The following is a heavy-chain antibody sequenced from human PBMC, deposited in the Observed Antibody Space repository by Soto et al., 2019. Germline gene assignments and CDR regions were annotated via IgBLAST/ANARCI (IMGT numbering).Heavy chain of an antibody. V-gene: IGHV4-39*01. CDR1: GGSIISSSYY. Sequence: SETLSLTCTFSGGSIISSSYYWGWIRQPPGKGLEWIGSIYYSGSTYYNPSLKSRVTISVDTSKNQFSLKLSSVTAADTAVYYCARKEQHMTTVNSNWFDPWGQGTLVTVSS. J-gene: IGHJ5*02. D-gene: IGHD4-4*01. CDR2: IYYSGST. CDR3: ARKEQHMTTVNSNWFDP.